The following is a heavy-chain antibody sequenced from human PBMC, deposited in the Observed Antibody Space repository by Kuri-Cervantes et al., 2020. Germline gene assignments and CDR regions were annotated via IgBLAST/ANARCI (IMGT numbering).Heavy chain of an antibody. CDR1: GDSISGSGHF. V-gene: IGHV4-39*01. CDR3: ASLGIAVAGTSV. CDR2: IYYSGNT. Sequence: SETLSLTCSVSGDSISGSGHFWGWIRQPPGKGLEWIGSIYYSGNTYYNSSLKSRVTISVDTSKNQFSLKLSSVTAADTAVYYCASLGIAVAGTSVWGQGTLVTVSS. J-gene: IGHJ4*02. D-gene: IGHD6-19*01.